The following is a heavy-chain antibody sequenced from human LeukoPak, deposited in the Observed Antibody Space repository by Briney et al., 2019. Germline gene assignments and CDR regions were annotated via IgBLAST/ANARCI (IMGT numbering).Heavy chain of an antibody. CDR1: GGSFSGYY. D-gene: IGHD6-19*01. J-gene: IGHJ6*02. Sequence: KSSETLSLTCAVYGGSFSGYYWSWIRQPPGKGLEWIGEINHSGSTNYNPSLKSRVTISVDTSKNQFSLKLSSVTAADTAVYYCARGKRWQWLGGYYYYGMDVWGQGTTVTVSS. CDR3: ARGKRWQWLGGYYYYGMDV. V-gene: IGHV4-34*01. CDR2: INHSGST.